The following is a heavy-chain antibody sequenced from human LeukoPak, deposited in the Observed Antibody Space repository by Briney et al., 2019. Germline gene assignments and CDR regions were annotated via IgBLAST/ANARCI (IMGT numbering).Heavy chain of an antibody. CDR1: GYSFSNYG. J-gene: IGHJ4*02. Sequence: ASVKVSCKASGYSFSNYGISWLRQAPGHPGQGLEWMGWIAVFNGKTDYAQKFQGRVTLTTDTSTSTAYMELRSLRSDDTAIYYCARTDVYQDYWGQGTLVTVSS. CDR3: ARTDVYQDY. CDR2: IAVFNGKT. V-gene: IGHV1-18*01. D-gene: IGHD2-8*01.